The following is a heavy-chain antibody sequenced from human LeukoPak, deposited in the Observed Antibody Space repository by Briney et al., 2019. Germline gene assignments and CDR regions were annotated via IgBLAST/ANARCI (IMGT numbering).Heavy chain of an antibody. Sequence: GGSLRLSCTASGFTFSNYGMHWVCQAPGKGLEWVAFIRYDGSNKYYADSVKGRFTISRDNSKNTLYLQMNSLRPEDTAVYYCATSTVTTSYNYYYYYMHVWGKGTTVTVSS. J-gene: IGHJ6*03. CDR1: GFTFSNYG. V-gene: IGHV3-30*02. CDR3: ATSTVTTSYNYYYYYMHV. CDR2: IRYDGSNK. D-gene: IGHD4-11*01.